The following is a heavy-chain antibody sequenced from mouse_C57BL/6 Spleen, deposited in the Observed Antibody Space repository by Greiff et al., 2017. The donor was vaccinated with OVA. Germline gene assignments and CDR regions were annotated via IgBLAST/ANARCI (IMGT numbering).Heavy chain of an antibody. V-gene: IGHV1-54*01. CDR3: ARGYDGSSPGWFAY. D-gene: IGHD1-1*01. CDR2: INTGSGGP. Sequence: QVQLQQSGAELVRPGTSVKVSCKASGYAFTNYLIEWVKQRPGQGLEWIGVINTGSGGPNYNEKFKGKATLTADKSASTDYMQLSSLTSEDSAVYFCARGYDGSSPGWFAYWGQGTLVTVSA. J-gene: IGHJ3*01. CDR1: GYAFTNYL.